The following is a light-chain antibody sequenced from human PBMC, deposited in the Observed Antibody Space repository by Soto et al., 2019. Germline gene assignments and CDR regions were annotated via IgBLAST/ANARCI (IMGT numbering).Light chain of an antibody. V-gene: IGKV1-39*01. CDR1: QSVSSY. Sequence: DIQMTQSPSSLSASVGDRVTITCRASQSVSSYLNWFQQKPGKAPKLLISVASSLQSGVPSRFSGSGSGTDFTLTISSLQPEDFATYYCQQTYSTPWTFGQGTKVEIK. CDR2: VAS. CDR3: QQTYSTPWT. J-gene: IGKJ1*01.